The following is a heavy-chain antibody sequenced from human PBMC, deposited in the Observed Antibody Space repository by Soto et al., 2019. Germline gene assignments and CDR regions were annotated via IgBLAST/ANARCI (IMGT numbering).Heavy chain of an antibody. Sequence: QVQLVQSGAEVKRPGSSVKVSCKASGDTFSFYSINWVRQAPGLGLEWMGRVNPILSRSNYAQRFQGRVTMTADKSTSTAYMVISSLRSEDTAIYYCSTSYGSGYRAFDYWGQGAQVTVSS. D-gene: IGHD3-10*01. CDR2: VNPILSRS. J-gene: IGHJ4*02. CDR3: STSYGSGYRAFDY. CDR1: GDTFSFYS. V-gene: IGHV1-69*02.